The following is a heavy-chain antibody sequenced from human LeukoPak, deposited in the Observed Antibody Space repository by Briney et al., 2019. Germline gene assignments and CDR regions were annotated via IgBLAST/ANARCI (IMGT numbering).Heavy chain of an antibody. CDR1: GGSFSGYY. J-gene: IGHJ4*02. CDR2: INHSGST. CDR3: ARRPRSWYGSGSPPSPNFDY. V-gene: IGHV4-34*01. Sequence: SETLSLTCAVYGGSFSGYYWSWIRQPPGKGLEWIGEINHSGSTNYNPSLKSRVTISVDTSKNQFSLKLSSVTAADTAVYYCARRPRSWYGSGSPPSPNFDYWGQGTLVTVSS. D-gene: IGHD3-10*01.